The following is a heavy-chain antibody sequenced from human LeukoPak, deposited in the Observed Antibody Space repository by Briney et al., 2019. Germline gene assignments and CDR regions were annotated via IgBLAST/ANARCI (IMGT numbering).Heavy chain of an antibody. Sequence: RGSLRPASAPSAFTFRNYGLSWVRHPPGKGREWVSYISGAGGNVNYADSVKGRFIISRDNGKNSLYLQMSSLRAEDTAVYYCAIWMGNNADFTGPIDYWGQGTLVTVSS. CDR3: AIWMGNNADFTGPIDY. D-gene: IGHD2-2*03. V-gene: IGHV3-48*01. CDR2: ISGAGGNV. J-gene: IGHJ4*02. CDR1: AFTFRNYG.